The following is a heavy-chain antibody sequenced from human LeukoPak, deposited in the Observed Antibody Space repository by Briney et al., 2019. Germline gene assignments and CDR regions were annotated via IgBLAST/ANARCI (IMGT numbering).Heavy chain of an antibody. CDR1: GYTFTSYD. J-gene: IGHJ4*02. CDR3: ANRIPTRIVGAHRFDY. Sequence: GASVKVSCKASGYTFTSYDINWVRQATGQGLEWMGWMNPNSGNTGYAQKFQGRVTMTRNTSISTAYMELSSLRSEDTAVYYCANRIPTRIVGAHRFDYWGQGTLVTVTS. CDR2: MNPNSGNT. D-gene: IGHD1-26*01. V-gene: IGHV1-8*01.